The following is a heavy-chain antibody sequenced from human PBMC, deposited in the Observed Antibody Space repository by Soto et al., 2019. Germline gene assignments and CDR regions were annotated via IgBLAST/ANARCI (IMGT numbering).Heavy chain of an antibody. V-gene: IGHV4-59*12. CDR3: ARVTPRIAAAAGWFDP. Sequence: QVQLQESGPGLVKPSETLSLTCTVSGVSINNYYWSWIRQPPGKGLACIGYIYYSGSTNYNPSLKSRVTISLDTSNNQFFLKLSSVTAADTAVYFCARVTPRIAAAAGWFDPWGQGTLVTVSS. CDR1: GVSINNYY. D-gene: IGHD6-6*01. J-gene: IGHJ5*02. CDR2: IYYSGST.